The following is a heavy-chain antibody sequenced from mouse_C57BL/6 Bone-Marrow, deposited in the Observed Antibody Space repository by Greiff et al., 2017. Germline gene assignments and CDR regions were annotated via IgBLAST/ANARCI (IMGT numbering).Heavy chain of an antibody. V-gene: IGHV5-4*01. CDR2: ISDGGSYT. Sequence: DVQLVQSGGGLVKPGGSLKLSCAASGFTFSSYAMSWVRQTPEKRLEWVGTISDGGSYTYYPDNVKGRFTISRDNAKNNLYLQMSHLKSEDTAMYYCAKGYFYSMDYWGQGTSVTVSS. J-gene: IGHJ4*01. CDR3: AKGYFYSMDY. D-gene: IGHD2-3*01. CDR1: GFTFSSYA.